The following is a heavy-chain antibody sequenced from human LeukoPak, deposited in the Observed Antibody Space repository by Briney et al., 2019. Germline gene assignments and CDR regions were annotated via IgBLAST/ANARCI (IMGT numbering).Heavy chain of an antibody. J-gene: IGHJ6*03. V-gene: IGHV3-21*01. CDR3: ARGLDFWSGYYYYYMDV. Sequence: PGGSLRLSCAASGFTFSSYSMNSVRQAPGEGLEWVSSISSSSSYIYYADSVKGRFTISRDNAKNSLYLQMNSLRAEDTAVYYCARGLDFWSGYYYYYMDVWGKGTTVTVSS. D-gene: IGHD3-3*01. CDR1: GFTFSSYS. CDR2: ISSSSSYI.